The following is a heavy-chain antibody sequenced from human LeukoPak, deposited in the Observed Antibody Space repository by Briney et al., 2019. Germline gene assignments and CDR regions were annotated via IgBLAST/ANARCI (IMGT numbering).Heavy chain of an antibody. CDR3: AKDAWDCSSTSCYRSPFDY. CDR2: ISYDGSNK. D-gene: IGHD2-2*01. V-gene: IGHV3-30*18. Sequence: GGSLRLSFAASGFTFSSYGMHWVRQAPGKGLEWVAVISYDGSNKYYADSVKGRFTISRDNSKNTLYLQLNRLRAEDTTVYYCAKDAWDCSSTSCYRSPFDYWGQGTLVTVSS. J-gene: IGHJ4*02. CDR1: GFTFSSYG.